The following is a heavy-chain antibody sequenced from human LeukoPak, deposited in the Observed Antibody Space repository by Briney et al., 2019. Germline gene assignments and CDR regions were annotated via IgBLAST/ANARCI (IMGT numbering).Heavy chain of an antibody. Sequence: SETLSLTCTVSGGSISSSYYYWGWIRQPPGKGLEWIGSIYYSGSTYYNPSLKSRVTISVDTSKNQFSLKLRSVTAADTAVYYCARAERAVTPEEAFDIWGQGTMVTVSS. CDR3: ARAERAVTPEEAFDI. D-gene: IGHD4-17*01. J-gene: IGHJ3*02. CDR1: GGSISSSYYY. CDR2: IYYSGST. V-gene: IGHV4-39*01.